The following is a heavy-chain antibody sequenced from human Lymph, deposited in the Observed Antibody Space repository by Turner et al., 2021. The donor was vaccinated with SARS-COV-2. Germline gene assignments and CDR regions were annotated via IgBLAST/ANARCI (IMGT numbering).Heavy chain of an antibody. CDR2: IYHSGSS. CDR1: GGSISSSNW. V-gene: IGHV4-4*02. J-gene: IGHJ4*02. CDR3: ATKYCSGGRCSYFDY. D-gene: IGHD2-15*01. Sequence: QVQLQESGPGLEKPSGTLSHTCAVSGGSISSSNWWSWVSQPPGKGLECIGEIYHSGSSIYNPSLKSRVTISVDKSKNQFSLKLSSVTASDTAVYYCATKYCSGGRCSYFDYWGQGTLVTVSS.